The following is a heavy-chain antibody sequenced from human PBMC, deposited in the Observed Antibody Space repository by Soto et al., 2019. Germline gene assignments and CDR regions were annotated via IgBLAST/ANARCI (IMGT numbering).Heavy chain of an antibody. CDR3: ARTYGRNFYY. Sequence: QVQLQASGPGLVKPSETLSLTCTVSAGSISSYSWSWIRQPPGKGLEWIGYIYYSGSTNYNPSLKSRVTRSVDTSKNQFSLKLSSVTAADTALYYCARTYGRNFYYWGQGTLVPVSS. CDR2: IYYSGST. J-gene: IGHJ4*02. V-gene: IGHV4-59*01. D-gene: IGHD3-10*01. CDR1: AGSISSYS.